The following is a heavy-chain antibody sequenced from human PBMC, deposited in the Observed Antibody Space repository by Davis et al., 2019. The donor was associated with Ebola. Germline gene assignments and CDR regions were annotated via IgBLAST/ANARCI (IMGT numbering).Heavy chain of an antibody. V-gene: IGHV4-59*01. CDR2: IYYSGST. CDR1: GGSISSYY. J-gene: IGHJ6*02. CDR3: ASLRGYCSSTSCYGMDV. D-gene: IGHD2-2*01. Sequence: GSLRLSCTVSGGSISSYYWSWIRQPPGKGLEWIGYIYYSGSTNYNPSLKSRVTISVDTSKNQFSLKLSSVTAADTAVYYCASLRGYCSSTSCYGMDVWGQGTTVTVSS.